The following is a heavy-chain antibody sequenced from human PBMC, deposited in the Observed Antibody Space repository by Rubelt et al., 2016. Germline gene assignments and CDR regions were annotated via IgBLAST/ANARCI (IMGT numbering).Heavy chain of an antibody. CDR2: IIPIFGTA. CDR1: GGTFSSYA. J-gene: IGHJ6*02. Sequence: QVQLVQSGAEVKKPGSSVKVSCKASGGTFSSYAISWVRQAPGQGLEWMGGIIPIFGTANYAQKFQGRVTITADKSTSTAYMELSSLRSEETAVYYCASHPYDILTGYDYYYGMDVWGQGTTVTVSS. V-gene: IGHV1-69*06. D-gene: IGHD3-9*01. CDR3: ASHPYDILTGYDYYYGMDV.